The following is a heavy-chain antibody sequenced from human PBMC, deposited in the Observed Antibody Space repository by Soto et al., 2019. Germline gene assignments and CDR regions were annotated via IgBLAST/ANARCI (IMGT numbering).Heavy chain of an antibody. D-gene: IGHD2-2*01. CDR1: GGSFSDFY. J-gene: IGHJ3*02. V-gene: IGHV4-34*01. CDR2: INHSGST. CDR3: ARGPRVVWVVPTAQRDVFDI. Sequence: SETLSLTFAVYGGSFSDFYWNCIRQPPGKGLEWIGEINHSGSTSYNPSLKSRVTISVDTSKNQISLKLTSVTAADTAVYYCARGPRVVWVVPTAQRDVFDIWGQGTMVTVSS.